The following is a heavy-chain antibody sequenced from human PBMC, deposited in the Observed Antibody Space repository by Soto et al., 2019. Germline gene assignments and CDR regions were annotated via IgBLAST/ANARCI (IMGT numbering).Heavy chain of an antibody. J-gene: IGHJ4*02. V-gene: IGHV3-48*02. Sequence: GGSLRLSCAASGFTFSSYSMNWVRQAPGKGLEWVSYISSSSSTIYYADSVKGRFTISRDNAKNSLYLQMNSLRDEDTAVYYCARDISTAPHYSSGWFSDYWGQGTLVTVSS. CDR3: ARDISTAPHYSSGWFSDY. CDR2: ISSSSSTI. D-gene: IGHD6-19*01. CDR1: GFTFSSYS.